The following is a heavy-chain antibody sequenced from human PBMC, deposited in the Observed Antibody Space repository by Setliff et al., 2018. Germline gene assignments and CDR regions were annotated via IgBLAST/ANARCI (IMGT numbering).Heavy chain of an antibody. CDR1: GYTFTGYY. CDR3: ARGPRITIFGVVSLSLYGMDV. D-gene: IGHD3-3*01. V-gene: IGHV1-2*04. J-gene: IGHJ6*02. Sequence: ASVKVSCKASGYTFTGYYMHWVRQAPGQGLEWMGWINPNSGGTNYAQKFQGWVTMTRDTSIGTAYMELSRLGSDDTAVYYCARGPRITIFGVVSLSLYGMDVWGQGTTVTVS. CDR2: INPNSGGT.